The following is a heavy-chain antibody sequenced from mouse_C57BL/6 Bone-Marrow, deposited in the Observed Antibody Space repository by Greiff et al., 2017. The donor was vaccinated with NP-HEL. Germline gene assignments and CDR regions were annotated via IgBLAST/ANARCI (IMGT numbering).Heavy chain of an antibody. CDR1: GYAFSSYW. CDR3: ARRWPPHYFDY. V-gene: IGHV1-80*01. CDR2: IYPGDGDT. J-gene: IGHJ2*01. Sequence: VKLVESGAELVKPGASVKISCKASGYAFSSYWMNWVKQRPGKGLEWIGQIYPGDGDTNYNGKFKGKATLTADKSSSTAYMQLSSLTSEDSAVYFCARRWPPHYFDYWGQGTTLTVSS.